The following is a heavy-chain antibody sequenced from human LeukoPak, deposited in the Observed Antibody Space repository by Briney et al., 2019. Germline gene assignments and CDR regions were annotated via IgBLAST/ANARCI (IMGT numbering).Heavy chain of an antibody. CDR2: ISGSGGST. Sequence: GGSLRLSCGASGFTFRSYAMNWVRQAPGKGLEWVSAISGSGGSTYYADSVKGRFTISRDNSKNTLYLQMNSLRAEDTAVYYCARLQPNSGEWAFDIWGQGTMVTVSS. J-gene: IGHJ3*02. V-gene: IGHV3-23*01. D-gene: IGHD1-1*01. CDR1: GFTFRSYA. CDR3: ARLQPNSGEWAFDI.